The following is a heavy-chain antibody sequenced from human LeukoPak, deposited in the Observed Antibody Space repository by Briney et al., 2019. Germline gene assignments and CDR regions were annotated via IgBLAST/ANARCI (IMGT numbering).Heavy chain of an antibody. CDR2: ISGSGGST. D-gene: IGHD6-19*01. J-gene: IGHJ6*02. V-gene: IGHV3-23*01. Sequence: PGGSLRLSCAASGFTFSSYAMSWVRQAPGKGLEWVSAISGSGGSTYYADSVKGRFTISRDNSKNTLYLQMNSLRAEDTAVYYCAKDPSSGWYAHYYYGMDVWGQGTTVTVSS. CDR3: AKDPSSGWYAHYYYGMDV. CDR1: GFTFSSYA.